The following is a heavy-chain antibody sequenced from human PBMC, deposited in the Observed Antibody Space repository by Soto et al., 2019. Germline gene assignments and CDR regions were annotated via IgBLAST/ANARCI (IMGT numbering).Heavy chain of an antibody. V-gene: IGHV1-3*01. J-gene: IGHJ5*02. D-gene: IGHD1-1*01. CDR2: HNGYNGQT. CDR1: ENTFSTYL. CDR3: AGPHDRAGLGT. Sequence: SVKVSCKTSENTFSTYLVHWVRQVHGQGLEWMGWHNGYNGQTEYSQKFQGRVTITRDTSAKTAYLELRSLTSEDTAVYYCAGPHDRAGLGTWGQGTLVTVSS.